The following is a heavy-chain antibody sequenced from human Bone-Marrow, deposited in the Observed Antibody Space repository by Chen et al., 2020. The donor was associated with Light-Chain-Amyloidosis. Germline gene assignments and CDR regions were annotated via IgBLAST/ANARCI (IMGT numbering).Heavy chain of an antibody. CDR3: ARVGIQGMTFERYNYYYYMDV. D-gene: IGHD5-18*01. J-gene: IGHJ6*03. CDR1: GFTLSSYA. V-gene: IGHV3-30-3*01. Sequence: QVQLVESGGGVVQLGRSLRLSCAASGFTLSSYAIHWVRQAPGKGLEWVAFISNDGSTKYYSDSVKGRFTISRDNSKNTLSLQMNSLRAEDTAVYYSARVGIQGMTFERYNYYYYMDVWGKGTTVTVSS. CDR2: ISNDGSTK.